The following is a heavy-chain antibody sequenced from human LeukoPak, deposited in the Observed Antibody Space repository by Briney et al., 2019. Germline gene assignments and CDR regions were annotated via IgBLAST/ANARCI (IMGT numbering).Heavy chain of an antibody. CDR2: INHSGST. D-gene: IGHD2-15*01. Sequence: SETLSLTCAVYGGSFSGYYWSWIRQPPGKGLEWIGEINHSGSTNYNPSLKSRVTISVDTSKNQFSLKLSSVTAADTAVYYCAREDCSGGSCYFDYWGQGTLVTVSS. CDR1: GGSFSGYY. V-gene: IGHV4-34*01. CDR3: AREDCSGGSCYFDY. J-gene: IGHJ4*02.